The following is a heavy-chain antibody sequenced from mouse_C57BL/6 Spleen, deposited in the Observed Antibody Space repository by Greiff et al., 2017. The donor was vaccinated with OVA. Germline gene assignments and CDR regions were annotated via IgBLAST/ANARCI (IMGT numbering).Heavy chain of an antibody. CDR2: ISNKANGYTT. J-gene: IGHJ2*01. CDR3: ARYETGLGQYYFDY. V-gene: IGHV7-3*01. Sequence: EVKLVESGGGLVQPGGSLSLSCAASGFTFTDYYMSWVRQPPGKALEWLGFISNKANGYTTDYSASVKARFTISRDNSQSILYLQMNALRAEDSATYYGARYETGLGQYYFDYWGQGTTLTVSS. D-gene: IGHD4-1*01. CDR1: GFTFTDYY.